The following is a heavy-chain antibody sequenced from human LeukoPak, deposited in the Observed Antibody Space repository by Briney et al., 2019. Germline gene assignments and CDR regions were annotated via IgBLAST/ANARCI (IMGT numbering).Heavy chain of an antibody. CDR3: ARGFNWNDV. CDR2: IYYSGST. V-gene: IGHV4-59*01. Sequence: PQTLSLTSTLYAGSISSKYWSWIRQPAGSVLEWIEYIYYSGSTNYNPSLKGRVTISVDTSKKQFSLNLSSVTAAHTAVYTCARGFNWNDVWGQGTLGTVSS. J-gene: IGHJ4*02. CDR1: AGSISSKY. D-gene: IGHD1-20*01.